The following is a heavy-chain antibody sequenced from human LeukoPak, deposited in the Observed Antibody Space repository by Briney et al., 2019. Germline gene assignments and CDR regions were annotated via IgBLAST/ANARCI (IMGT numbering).Heavy chain of an antibody. J-gene: IGHJ6*03. D-gene: IGHD2-15*01. CDR2: FDPEDGET. V-gene: IGHV1-24*01. Sequence: ASVKVSCKVSGYTLTELSMHWVRQAPGKGLEWMGGFDPEDGETIYAQKFQGRVTMTEDTSTDTAYMELSSLRSEDTAVYYCATDLYCSGGSCYGYYYMDVWGKGTTVTFSS. CDR3: ATDLYCSGGSCYGYYYMDV. CDR1: GYTLTELS.